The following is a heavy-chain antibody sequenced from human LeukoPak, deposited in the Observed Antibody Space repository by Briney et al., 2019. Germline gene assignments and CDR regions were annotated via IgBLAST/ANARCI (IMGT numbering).Heavy chain of an antibody. V-gene: IGHV3-23*01. CDR3: ARDRMVRGSSYYYYGMDV. J-gene: IGHJ6*02. CDR1: GFTFSSYT. D-gene: IGHD3-10*01. CDR2: ISGSGVGT. Sequence: GSLRLSCAASGFTFSSYTMNWVRQAPGKGLEWVSAISGSGVGTYYADSVKGRFTISRDNSWNTLYLQMSSLRAEDTAVYYCARDRMVRGSSYYYYGMDVWGQGTTVTVSS.